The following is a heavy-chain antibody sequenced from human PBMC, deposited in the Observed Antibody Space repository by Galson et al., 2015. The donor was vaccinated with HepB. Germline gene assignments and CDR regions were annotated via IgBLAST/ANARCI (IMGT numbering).Heavy chain of an antibody. V-gene: IGHV3-49*03. CDR2: IRSKAYGGTT. Sequence: SLRLSCAASGFTFGDYAMSWFRQAPGKGLEWVGFIRSKAYGGTTEYAASVKGRFTISRDDSKSIAYLQMNSLKTEDTAVYYCTRGETWIQLWLFDYWGQGTLVTVSS. CDR3: TRGETWIQLWLFDY. D-gene: IGHD5-18*01. CDR1: GFTFGDYA. J-gene: IGHJ4*02.